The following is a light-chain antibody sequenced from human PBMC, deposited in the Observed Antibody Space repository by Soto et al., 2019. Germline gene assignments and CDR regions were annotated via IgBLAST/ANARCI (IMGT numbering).Light chain of an antibody. J-gene: IGKJ1*01. CDR2: WAY. CDR3: QQYCVTPWT. V-gene: IGKV4-1*01. CDR1: QSVLYSSNNQNC. Sequence: DIVMTQSPDSLAVSLGERATINCESSQSVLYSSNNQNCLAWYQQKPGQPPKLLIYWAYTRESGVPDRFSGGGSGTDFTLTISGLQDEDVAVYYCQQYCVTPWTFGQGTKVEIK.